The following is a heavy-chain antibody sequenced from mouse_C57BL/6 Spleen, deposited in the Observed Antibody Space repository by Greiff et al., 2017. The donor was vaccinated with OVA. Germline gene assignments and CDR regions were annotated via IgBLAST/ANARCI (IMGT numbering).Heavy chain of an antibody. V-gene: IGHV1-55*01. CDR2: IYPGSGST. CDR1: GYTFTSYW. D-gene: IGHD1-1*01. J-gene: IGHJ2*01. Sequence: QLQQPGAELVKPGASVKMSCKASGYTFTSYWITWVKQRPGQGLEWIGDIYPGSGSTNYNEKFKSKATLTVDTSSSTAYMQLSSLTSEDSAVYYCAQIYYYGSPFDYWGQGTTLTVSS. CDR3: AQIYYYGSPFDY.